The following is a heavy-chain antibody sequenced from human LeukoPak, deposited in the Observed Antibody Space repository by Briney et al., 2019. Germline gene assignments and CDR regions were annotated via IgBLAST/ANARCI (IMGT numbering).Heavy chain of an antibody. V-gene: IGHV1-2*02. CDR2: INPNTGGT. D-gene: IGHD6-13*01. Sequence: ALVKVSCKASGYTFTDYYMHWVRQAPGQGLEWMGWINPNTGGTKSAQKFQGRVTMTRDTSINTAYMELSSLISDDTAVFYCARAGSSWTIPFDYWGQGTLVTVSS. CDR1: GYTFTDYY. J-gene: IGHJ4*02. CDR3: ARAGSSWTIPFDY.